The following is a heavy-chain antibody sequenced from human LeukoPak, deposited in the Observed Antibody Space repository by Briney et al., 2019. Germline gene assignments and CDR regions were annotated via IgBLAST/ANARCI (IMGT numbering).Heavy chain of an antibody. Sequence: PSETLSLTCTVSGGSISSGSYYWSWIRQHPGKGLEWSGYIYYSGSTYYNPSLKSRVTISVDTSKNQFSLKLSSVTAADTAVSYCARALDTAMAIDYCGQGTLVTVST. CDR1: GGSISSGSYY. D-gene: IGHD5-18*01. J-gene: IGHJ4*02. V-gene: IGHV4-31*03. CDR3: ARALDTAMAIDY. CDR2: IYYSGST.